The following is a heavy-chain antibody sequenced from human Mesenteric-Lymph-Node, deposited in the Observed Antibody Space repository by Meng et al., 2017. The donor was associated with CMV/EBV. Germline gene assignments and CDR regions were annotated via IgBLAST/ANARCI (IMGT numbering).Heavy chain of an antibody. CDR1: GYTFTSYY. CDR3: ARDGDDGNSFPDY. J-gene: IGHJ4*02. CDR2: INPNTGDT. V-gene: IGHV1-2*02. Sequence: ASVKVSCKASGYTFTSYYIHWVRQAPGQGLQWMGCINPNTGDTYYAQNFQGRVTVTRDTSISTAYMELSSLTSDDTAVYYCARDGDDGNSFPDYWGRGTLVTVSS. D-gene: IGHD4-23*01.